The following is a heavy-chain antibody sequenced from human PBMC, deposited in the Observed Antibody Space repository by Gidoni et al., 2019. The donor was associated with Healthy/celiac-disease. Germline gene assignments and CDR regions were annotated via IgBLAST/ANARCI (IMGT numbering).Heavy chain of an antibody. CDR1: GFPFSSYG. D-gene: IGHD3-9*01. V-gene: IGHV3-33*01. CDR3: AREMGLRYFDWLSHPDAFDI. Sequence: QVQLVESGGGVVQPGRSLRLSCAASGFPFSSYGMTWVRQAPGKGLEWVAVIWYDGSNKYYADSVKGRFTISRDNSKNTLYLQMNSLRAEDTAVYYCAREMGLRYFDWLSHPDAFDIWGQGTMVTVSS. J-gene: IGHJ3*02. CDR2: IWYDGSNK.